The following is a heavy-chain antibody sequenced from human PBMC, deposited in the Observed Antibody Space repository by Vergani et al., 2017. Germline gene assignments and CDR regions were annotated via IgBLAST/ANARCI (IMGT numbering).Heavy chain of an antibody. D-gene: IGHD3/OR15-3a*01. Sequence: QVQLQESGPGLVKPSQTLSLSCSVSGDSISSGVYYWNWIRQHPGKGLEWIGYIYSTGSTHHNPSLRRRINMSVDTSKNQFSLKLNSVTAADTAMYYCARMGGYXEGDDFRIGYFDSWGPGILVTVSS. J-gene: IGHJ4*02. CDR2: IYSTGST. CDR1: GDSISSGVYY. CDR3: ARMGGYXEGDDFRIGYFDS. V-gene: IGHV4-31*03.